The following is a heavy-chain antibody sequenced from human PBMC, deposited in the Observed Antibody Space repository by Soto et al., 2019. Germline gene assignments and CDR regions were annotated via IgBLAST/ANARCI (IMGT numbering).Heavy chain of an antibody. V-gene: IGHV4-31*03. Sequence: PSETLSLTCTFSVGSISSGGYYCSWIRQHPWKGLEWIGYIYYSGSTYYNPSLKSRVTISVDTSKNQFSLKLSSVTAADTAVYYCARKPYYDYWSGYYGGWFEPWGQGTLVSVSS. J-gene: IGHJ5*02. CDR2: IYYSGST. CDR1: VGSISSGGYY. D-gene: IGHD3-3*01. CDR3: ARKPYYDYWSGYYGGWFEP.